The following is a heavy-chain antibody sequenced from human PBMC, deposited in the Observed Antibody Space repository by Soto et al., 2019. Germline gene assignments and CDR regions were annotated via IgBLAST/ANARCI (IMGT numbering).Heavy chain of an antibody. D-gene: IGHD3-22*01. CDR1: GFTFSSYS. J-gene: IGHJ4*02. CDR3: ARDNPHDDSSGYYYSHNFDY. V-gene: IGHV3-48*02. Sequence: EVQLVESGGGLVQPGGSLRLSCAASGFTFSSYSMNWVRQAPGKGLEWVSYISSSSSTIYYADSVKGRFTISRDNAKNSLYLQMNSLRDEDTAVYYCARDNPHDDSSGYYYSHNFDYWGQGTLVTVSS. CDR2: ISSSSSTI.